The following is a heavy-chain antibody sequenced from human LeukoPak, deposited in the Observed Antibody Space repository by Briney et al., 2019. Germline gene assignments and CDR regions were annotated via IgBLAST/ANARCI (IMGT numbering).Heavy chain of an antibody. CDR3: TTDHIVVVVAAKGYNWFDP. Sequence: GGSLRLSCAASGFTFSNAWMSWVRQAPGKGLEWVGRIKSKTDGGTTDYAAPVKGRFTISRDDSKNTPYLQMNSLKTEDTAVYYCTTDHIVVVVAAKGYNWFDPWGQGTLVTVSS. CDR2: IKSKTDGGTT. D-gene: IGHD2-15*01. V-gene: IGHV3-15*01. J-gene: IGHJ5*02. CDR1: GFTFSNAW.